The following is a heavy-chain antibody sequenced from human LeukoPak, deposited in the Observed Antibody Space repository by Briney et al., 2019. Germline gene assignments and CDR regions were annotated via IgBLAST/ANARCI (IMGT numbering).Heavy chain of an antibody. Sequence: SETLSLTCAVYGGSFTNYYWSWIRQPPGKGLEWIGEINHSGSTKYNPSLKSRVTISVDTSKNQFSLKLSSVTAADTAVYYCAKSNGYGLVDIWGQGTMVTVSS. CDR3: AKSNGYGLVDI. CDR2: INHSGST. J-gene: IGHJ3*02. D-gene: IGHD3-10*01. V-gene: IGHV4-34*01. CDR1: GGSFTNYY.